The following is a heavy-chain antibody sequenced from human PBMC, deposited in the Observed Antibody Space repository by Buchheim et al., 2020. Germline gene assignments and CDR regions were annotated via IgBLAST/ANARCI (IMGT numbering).Heavy chain of an antibody. V-gene: IGHV4-34*01. J-gene: IGHJ5*02. D-gene: IGHD3-22*01. CDR1: GGSFSGYY. CDR3: ARREYYYDSSGYAWQRNWFDP. Sequence: QVQLQQWGAGLLKPSETLSLTCAVYGGSFSGYYWSWIRQPPGKGLEWIGEINHSGSTNYNPSLKSRVTISVDTSKNQFSLKLSSVTAADTAVYYCARREYYYDSSGYAWQRNWFDPWGQGTL. CDR2: INHSGST.